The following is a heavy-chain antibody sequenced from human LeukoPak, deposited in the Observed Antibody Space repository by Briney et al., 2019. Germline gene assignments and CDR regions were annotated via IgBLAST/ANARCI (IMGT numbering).Heavy chain of an antibody. CDR3: ARARYCSGGSCYVGWYFDL. CDR1: GGSISSYY. Sequence: SETLSLTCTVSGGSISSYYWSWIRQPPGKGLEWIGYISYSGSTYYNPSLKSRITISIDTSKNQFSLKMSSVTATDTAVYYCARARYCSGGSCYVGWYFDLWGRGTLVTVSS. D-gene: IGHD2-15*01. CDR2: ISYSGST. J-gene: IGHJ2*01. V-gene: IGHV4-59*12.